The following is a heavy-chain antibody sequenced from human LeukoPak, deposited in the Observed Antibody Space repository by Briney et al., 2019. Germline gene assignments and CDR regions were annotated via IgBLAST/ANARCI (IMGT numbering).Heavy chain of an antibody. CDR2: INPNTGGT. CDR1: GYTFTDYH. Sequence: ASVKVSCKASGYTFTDYHMHWVRQAPGQGLEWVGWINPNTGGTNYAQSFQGRVTMTRATSINTSYMELSSLISDDTALYFCARGGHGHTQNDFWGQGTLVTVSS. CDR3: ARGGHGHTQNDF. V-gene: IGHV1-2*02. J-gene: IGHJ4*02. D-gene: IGHD5-24*01.